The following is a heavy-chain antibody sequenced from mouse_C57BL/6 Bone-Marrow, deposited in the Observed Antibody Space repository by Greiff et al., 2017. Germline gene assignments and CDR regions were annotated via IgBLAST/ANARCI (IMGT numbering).Heavy chain of an antibody. D-gene: IGHD2-4*01. CDR3: ARWCDYYDYDEHHDY. V-gene: IGHV1-64*01. CDR1: GYTFTSYW. CDR2: IHPNSGST. J-gene: IGHJ2*01. Sequence: QVQLQQPGAELVKPGASVKLSCKASGYTFTSYWMHWVKQRPGQGLEWIGMIHPNSGSTNYNEKFKSKATLTVDKSSSTAYMQLSSLTSEDSAVYYCARWCDYYDYDEHHDYWGQGTTLTVSA.